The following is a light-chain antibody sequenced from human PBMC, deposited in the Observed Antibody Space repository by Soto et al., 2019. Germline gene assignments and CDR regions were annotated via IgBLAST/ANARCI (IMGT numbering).Light chain of an antibody. CDR3: QQYDRIPGFT. V-gene: IGKV3-20*01. CDR2: GVS. Sequence: EIVLTQSPGTLSLSPGERATISCRASQSFRSNYLAWYQQRPGQAPRLLIYGVSSRASGIPDRFSGSVSGTDFTLTISRLEPEDSAVYYCQQYDRIPGFTFGGGTKVEI. J-gene: IGKJ4*01. CDR1: QSFRSNY.